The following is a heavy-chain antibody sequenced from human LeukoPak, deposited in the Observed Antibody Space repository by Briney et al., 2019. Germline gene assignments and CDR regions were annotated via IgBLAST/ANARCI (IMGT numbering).Heavy chain of an antibody. V-gene: IGHV4-34*01. CDR2: IYYSGST. J-gene: IGHJ4*02. Sequence: PSETLSLTCAVYGGSFSGYYWGWIRQPPGKGLEWIGSIYYSGSTYYNPSLKSRVTISVDTSKNQFSLKLSSVTAADTAVYYCARAWYYDILTGYFTYYFDYWGQGTLVTVSS. D-gene: IGHD3-9*01. CDR1: GGSFSGYY. CDR3: ARAWYYDILTGYFTYYFDY.